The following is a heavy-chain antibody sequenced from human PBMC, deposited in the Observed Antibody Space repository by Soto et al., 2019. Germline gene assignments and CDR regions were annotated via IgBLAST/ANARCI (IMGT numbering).Heavy chain of an antibody. CDR2: ISGSGGTT. V-gene: IGHV3-23*01. CDR1: GITFGSRA. Sequence: EVQLLESGGDLIQPGGSLRLSCVASGITFGSRAMSWVRQAPGEGLVWVSVISGSGGTTYYADSVKGRFTISRDNSKNTLYLQMNSLRVEDTAVYYCAKRRGDSSSSDSRAVEYWGQGTLVTVSS. J-gene: IGHJ4*02. CDR3: AKRRGDSSSSDSRAVEY. D-gene: IGHD6-6*01.